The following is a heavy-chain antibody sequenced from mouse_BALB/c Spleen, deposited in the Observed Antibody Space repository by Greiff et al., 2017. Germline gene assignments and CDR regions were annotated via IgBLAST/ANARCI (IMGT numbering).Heavy chain of an antibody. V-gene: IGHV1S81*02. CDR1: GYTFTSYY. Sequence: QVQLQQSGAELVKPGASVKLSCKASGYTFTSYYMYWVKQRPGQGLEWIGEINPSNGGTNFNEKFKSKATLTVDKSSSTAYMQLSSLTSEDSAVYYYTRSTMIKGGMDYWGQGTSVTVSS. CDR3: TRSTMIKGGMDY. J-gene: IGHJ4*01. D-gene: IGHD2-4*01. CDR2: INPSNGGT.